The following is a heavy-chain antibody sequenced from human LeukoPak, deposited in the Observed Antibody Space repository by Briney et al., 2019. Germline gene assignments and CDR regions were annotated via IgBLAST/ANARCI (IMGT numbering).Heavy chain of an antibody. CDR3: ARDLGYSSGWYGGGVNWFDP. J-gene: IGHJ5*02. CDR2: IIPILGIA. V-gene: IGHV1-69*04. CDR1: GGTFSSYA. Sequence: GASVKVSCKASGGTFSSYAISWVRQAPGQGLEWMGRIIPILGIANYAQKFQGRVTTTADRSTSTAYMELSSLRSEDTAVYYCARDLGYSSGWYGGGVNWFDPWGQGTLVTVSS. D-gene: IGHD6-19*01.